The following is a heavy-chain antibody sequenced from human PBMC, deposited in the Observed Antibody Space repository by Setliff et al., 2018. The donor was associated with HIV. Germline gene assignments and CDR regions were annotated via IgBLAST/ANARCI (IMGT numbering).Heavy chain of an antibody. Sequence: GGSLRLSCEASGFTSSDYYMSWIRQAPGKGLEWVSAISGSGGSTYYADSVKGRFTISRDNSKNSLYLQMNSLRAEDTALYYCAKDDYWGQGTLVTVSS. V-gene: IGHV3-43*02. J-gene: IGHJ4*02. CDR2: ISGSGGST. CDR1: GFTSSDYY. CDR3: AKDDY.